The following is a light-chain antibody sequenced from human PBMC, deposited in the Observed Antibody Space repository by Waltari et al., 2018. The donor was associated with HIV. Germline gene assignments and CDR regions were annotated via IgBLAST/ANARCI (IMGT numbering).Light chain of an antibody. V-gene: IGLV1-47*01. J-gene: IGLJ7*01. Sequence: QSVLTQPPSASGTHGQSVTISCSGSGPNIGSNYVYWYQQVPGTAPKLLIFRDRQRPSGFPDRFSASKSGTSASLAISGLRSEDEAHYYCATWDDRENGHGIFGGGTQLTVL. CDR2: RDR. CDR1: GPNIGSNY. CDR3: ATWDDRENGHGI.